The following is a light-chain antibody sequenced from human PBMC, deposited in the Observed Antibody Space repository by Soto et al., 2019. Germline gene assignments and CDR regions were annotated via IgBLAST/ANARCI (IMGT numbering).Light chain of an antibody. CDR1: QSVRSN. Sequence: EIVMTQSPATLSVSPGERVTLSCRASQSVRSNLAWYQQKPGQSPRLLIDGASSRASGIPDRFSGSGSGTDFTLTISRLEPEDFAVYYCQQYVGLPPTFGQGTKVDIK. J-gene: IGKJ1*01. V-gene: IGKV3-20*01. CDR2: GAS. CDR3: QQYVGLPPT.